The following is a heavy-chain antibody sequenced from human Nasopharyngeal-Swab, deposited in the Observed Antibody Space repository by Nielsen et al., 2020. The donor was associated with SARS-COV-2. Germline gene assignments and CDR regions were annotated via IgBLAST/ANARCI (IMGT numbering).Heavy chain of an antibody. CDR3: ASGTYDNAPG. D-gene: IGHD1-1*01. CDR1: GFTFSSYS. CDR2: ISSSSSTI. Sequence: GESLKISCAASGFTFSSYSMNWVRQAPGKGLEWVSYISSSSSTIYYADSVKGRFTISRDNAKNSLYLQMNSLRDEDTAVYYCASGTYDNAPGWGQGTLVTVSS. J-gene: IGHJ4*02. V-gene: IGHV3-48*02.